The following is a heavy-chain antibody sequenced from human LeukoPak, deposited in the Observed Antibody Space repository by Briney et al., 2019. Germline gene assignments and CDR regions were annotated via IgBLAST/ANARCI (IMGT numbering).Heavy chain of an antibody. CDR1: GYTFTSYG. CDR2: ISAYNGNT. CDR3: ARDRTQWLVRNTGFDY. V-gene: IGHV1-18*01. D-gene: IGHD6-19*01. J-gene: IGHJ4*02. Sequence: ASVKVSCKASGYTFTSYGISWVRQAPGQGLEWMGWISAYNGNTNYAQKLQGRVTMTTDTSTSTAYMELRSLRSDDTAAYYCARDRTQWLVRNTGFDYWGQGTLVTVSS.